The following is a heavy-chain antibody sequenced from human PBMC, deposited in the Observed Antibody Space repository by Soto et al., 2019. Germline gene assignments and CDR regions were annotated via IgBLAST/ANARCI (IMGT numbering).Heavy chain of an antibody. D-gene: IGHD3-16*01. CDR2: MSSSGNDI. CDR3: ARVGQDYYYGMDV. V-gene: IGHV3-11*01. J-gene: IGHJ6*02. Sequence: QVHLVESGGGLVKPGGSLRLSCAASGFTFSDYYMTWIRQAPGKGLEWVSYMSSSGNDIYYADSVKGRFTISRDNTENSLFLQMNSLRAEDTAIYYCARVGQDYYYGMDVWGQGTPVTVSS. CDR1: GFTFSDYY.